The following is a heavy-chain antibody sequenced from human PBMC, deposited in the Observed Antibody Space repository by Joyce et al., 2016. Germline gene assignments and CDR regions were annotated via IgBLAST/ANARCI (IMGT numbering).Heavy chain of an antibody. CDR3: ARGGLVYDYSMDV. V-gene: IGHV3-21*02. Sequence: EVQLVESGGGLVKPGGSLKISCAASGFMFSTSSMRWFRQAPGNGLEWVSAISGDRRFIFHADSVRGRFTVSRDNAENSLYLQMKSLRVEDTAVYFSARGGLVYDYSMDVWGQGTTVIVSS. CDR2: ISGDRRFI. J-gene: IGHJ6*02. D-gene: IGHD2-21*01. CDR1: GFMFSTSS.